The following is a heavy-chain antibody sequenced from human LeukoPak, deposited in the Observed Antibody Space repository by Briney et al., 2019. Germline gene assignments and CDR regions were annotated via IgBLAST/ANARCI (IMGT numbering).Heavy chain of an antibody. CDR2: ITSDGSGI. D-gene: IGHD1-26*01. Sequence: GGSLRLSCAASGFTFSSYGMRWVRQPPGKGLVWVSRITSDGSGIGYADSVKGRFSTSRDNAKNTLYLQMNSLRAEDTAVYYCASGPLVGAPDYWGQGTLVTVSS. V-gene: IGHV3-74*01. CDR3: ASGPLVGAPDY. J-gene: IGHJ4*02. CDR1: GFTFSSYG.